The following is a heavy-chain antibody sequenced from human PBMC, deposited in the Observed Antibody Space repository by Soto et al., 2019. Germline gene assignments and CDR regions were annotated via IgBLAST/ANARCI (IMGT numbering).Heavy chain of an antibody. J-gene: IGHJ6*02. V-gene: IGHV3-15*07. CDR1: GFTFSNAW. CDR2: IKSKTDGGTT. CDR3: TTGKRADTAMGYYYYGMDV. D-gene: IGHD5-18*01. Sequence: EVQLVESGGGLVKPGGSLRLSCAASGFTFSNAWMNWVRQAPGKGLEWVGRIKSKTDGGTTDYAAPVKGRFTISRDDSKNTLYLQMNSLKTEDTAVYYCTTGKRADTAMGYYYYGMDVWGQGTTVTVSS.